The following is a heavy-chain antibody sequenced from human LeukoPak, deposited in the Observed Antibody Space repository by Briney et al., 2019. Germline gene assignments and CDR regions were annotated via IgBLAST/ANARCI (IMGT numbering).Heavy chain of an antibody. CDR3: ARESLDFDY. J-gene: IGHJ4*02. CDR2: VSGTGITT. V-gene: IGHV3-23*01. Sequence: GGSLRLSCAASGFTFSSYAMSWVRQAPGKGLEWVSGVSGTGITTEYADPVKGHFTISRDNSKNTLYLQMNSLRVEDTAVYYCARESLDFDYWGQGTLVTVSS. CDR1: GFTFSSYA.